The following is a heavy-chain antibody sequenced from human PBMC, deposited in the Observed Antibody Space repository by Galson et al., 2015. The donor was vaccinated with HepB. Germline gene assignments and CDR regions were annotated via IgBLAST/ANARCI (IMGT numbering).Heavy chain of an antibody. J-gene: IGHJ6*02. CDR2: ISYDGSNK. CDR3: ARDTHLLTGKLGPYYYYYGMDV. CDR1: GFTFSSYA. V-gene: IGHV3-30-3*01. Sequence: SLRLSCAASGFTFSSYAMHWVRQAPGKGLEWVAVISYDGSNKYYADSVKGRFTISRDNSKNTLYLQMNSLRAEDTAVYYCARDTHLLTGKLGPYYYYYGMDVWGQGTTVTVSS. D-gene: IGHD2-15*01.